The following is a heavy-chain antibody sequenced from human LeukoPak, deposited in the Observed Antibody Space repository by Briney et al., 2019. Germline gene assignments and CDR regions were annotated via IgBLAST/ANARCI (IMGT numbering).Heavy chain of an antibody. V-gene: IGHV3-21*01. J-gene: IGHJ4*02. Sequence: PGGSLRLSCAASGFTFSFYAMTWVRQPPGKGLEWVSSISTSSRYIYYADSVKGRFTISRDNAKNSLYLQMNSLRAEDTAVYYCASAPAYESSGYYPWYFDYWGQGTLVTVSS. CDR3: ASAPAYESSGYYPWYFDY. CDR2: ISTSSRYI. CDR1: GFTFSFYA. D-gene: IGHD3-22*01.